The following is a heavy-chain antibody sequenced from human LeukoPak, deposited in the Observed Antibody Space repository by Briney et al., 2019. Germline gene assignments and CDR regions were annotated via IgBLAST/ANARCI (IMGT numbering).Heavy chain of an antibody. D-gene: IGHD3-22*01. V-gene: IGHV1-8*01. Sequence: GASVKASCKTSGYTFTSYDLNWVRQATGQGLEWMGWVNPNSGNTGYAQKFQGRVTMTMDPSISTAYMELSSLRSEDTAVYYCARRSDDYDSSAYYHWGQGTLVTVSS. CDR2: VNPNSGNT. J-gene: IGHJ4*02. CDR1: GYTFTSYD. CDR3: ARRSDDYDSSAYYH.